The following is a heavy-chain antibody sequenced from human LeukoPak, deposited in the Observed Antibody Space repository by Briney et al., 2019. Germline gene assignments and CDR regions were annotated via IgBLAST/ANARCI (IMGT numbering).Heavy chain of an antibody. V-gene: IGHV1-69*06. CDR2: IIPMFGTA. Sequence: ASVKVSCKASGYTFADYYMNWVRQAPGQGLEWMGGIIPMFGTANYAQKFQDRVTITADKSTSTAYMELSSLRSEDTAVYYCARVVGLTGYSSTWYSGYYYYMDVWGKGTTVTVSS. J-gene: IGHJ6*03. CDR1: GYTFADYY. CDR3: ARVVGLTGYSSTWYSGYYYYMDV. D-gene: IGHD6-13*01.